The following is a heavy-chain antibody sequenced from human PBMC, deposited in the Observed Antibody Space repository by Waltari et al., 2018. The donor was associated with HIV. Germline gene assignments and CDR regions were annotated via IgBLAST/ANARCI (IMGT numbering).Heavy chain of an antibody. V-gene: IGHV3-21*01. CDR1: GLTFRSYG. J-gene: IGHJ6*02. CDR2: ISSSSSYI. CDR3: ARDFWGGYYYGMDV. D-gene: IGHD3-16*01. Sequence: EVQLVESGGGLVKPGGSLRLSCVASGLTFRSYGMNWARQAPGKGLEWVSSISSSSSYIYYADSVKGRFTVSRDNAKNSLYLQMNSLRAEDTAVYYCARDFWGGYYYGMDVWGQGTTVTVSS.